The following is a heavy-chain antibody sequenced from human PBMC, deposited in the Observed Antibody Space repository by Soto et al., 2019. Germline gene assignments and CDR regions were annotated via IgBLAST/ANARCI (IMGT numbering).Heavy chain of an antibody. D-gene: IGHD6-19*01. CDR1: GGSISSGGYY. Sequence: SETLSLTCTVSGGSISSGGYYWSWIRQHPGKGLEWIGYIYYSGSTYYNPSLKSRVTISVDTSKNQFSLKLSSVTAADTAVYYCAREATGKRSGWYRFDYWGQGTLVTVSS. CDR3: AREATGKRSGWYRFDY. V-gene: IGHV4-31*03. CDR2: IYYSGST. J-gene: IGHJ4*02.